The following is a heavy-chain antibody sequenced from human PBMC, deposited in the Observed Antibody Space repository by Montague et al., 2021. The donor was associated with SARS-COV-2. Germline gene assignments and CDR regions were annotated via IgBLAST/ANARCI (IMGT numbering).Heavy chain of an antibody. D-gene: IGHD3-10*01. CDR1: GAFISNGGYT. J-gene: IGHJ5*02. V-gene: IGHV4-30-2*01. CDR2: IYQSGTT. Sequence: TLSLTCAVSGAFISNGGYTWSWIRRPPGKGLEWIGYIYQSGTTRYNPSLKSRVTMSVDKSKNHFSLQLTSVIAADTAIYFCARSMIRGGLNWFDPWGQGTLVTVSS. CDR3: ARSMIRGGLNWFDP.